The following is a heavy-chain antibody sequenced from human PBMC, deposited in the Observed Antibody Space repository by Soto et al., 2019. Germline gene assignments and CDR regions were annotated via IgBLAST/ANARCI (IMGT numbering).Heavy chain of an antibody. V-gene: IGHV1-46*03. CDR3: ARWFDWLSDFDY. CDR1: GYDFTTYG. J-gene: IGHJ4*02. CDR2: INPSGGST. D-gene: IGHD3-9*01. Sequence: ASVKVSCKGSGYDFTTYGITWVRQAPGQGLEWMGIINPSGGSTSYAQKFQGRVTMTRDTSTSTVYMELSSLRSEDTAVYYCARWFDWLSDFDYWGQGTLVTVSS.